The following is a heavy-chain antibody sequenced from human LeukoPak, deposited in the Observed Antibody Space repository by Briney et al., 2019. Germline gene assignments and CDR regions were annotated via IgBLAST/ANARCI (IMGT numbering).Heavy chain of an antibody. D-gene: IGHD5-18*01. V-gene: IGHV3-20*04. CDR3: ARADKDGYGFFGFDY. J-gene: IGHJ4*02. CDR1: GFALDDYD. CDR2: INWNGGSI. Sequence: PGGSLRLSCAASGFALDDYDMSWVRQAPGTGLEWVSGINWNGGSIGYADSVKGRFTISRDNAKNSLYLQINSLRAEDTALYYCARADKDGYGFFGFDYWGQGTLVTVSS.